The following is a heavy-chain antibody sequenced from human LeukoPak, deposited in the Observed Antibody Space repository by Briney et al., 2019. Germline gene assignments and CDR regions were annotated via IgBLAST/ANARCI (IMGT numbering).Heavy chain of an antibody. V-gene: IGHV4-39*07. Sequence: PSETLSLTCTVSGGSVSSSSYYWGWIRQPPGKGLEWIGSIYYSGSTYYNPSLKSRVTISVDTSKNQFSLKLSSVTAADTAVYYCARDSVVAYCGGDCPSWFDPWGQGTLVTVSS. D-gene: IGHD2-21*02. J-gene: IGHJ5*02. CDR1: GGSVSSSSYY. CDR3: ARDSVVAYCGGDCPSWFDP. CDR2: IYYSGST.